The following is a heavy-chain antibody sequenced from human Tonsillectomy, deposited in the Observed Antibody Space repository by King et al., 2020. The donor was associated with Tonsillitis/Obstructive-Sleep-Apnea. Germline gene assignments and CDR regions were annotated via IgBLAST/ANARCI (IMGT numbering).Heavy chain of an antibody. V-gene: IGHV3-23*04. D-gene: IGHD4-17*01. Sequence: DVQLVESGGGLVQPGGSLRLSCAASGFTFSSYAMSWVRQAPGKGLEWGSGISGSGVNTYYADTVKGRLTISSDNSKNTLYLEMNSLRAEDTAVFYCAKVFSTLPTTKTFDYWGQGTVVTVSS. J-gene: IGHJ4*02. CDR2: ISGSGVNT. CDR1: GFTFSSYA. CDR3: AKVFSTLPTTKTFDY.